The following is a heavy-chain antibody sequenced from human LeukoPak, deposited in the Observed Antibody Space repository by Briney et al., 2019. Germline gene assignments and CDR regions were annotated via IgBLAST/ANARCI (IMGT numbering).Heavy chain of an antibody. V-gene: IGHV1-8*01. CDR1: GYTFTNYD. CDR2: MNPNSGNT. D-gene: IGHD6-13*01. Sequence: ASVKVSCKASGYTFTNYDINWVRQATGQGLEWMGWMNPNSGNTGYAQKFQGRVTMTRNTPISTAYMELSSLTSDDTAVYYCARGHSSSWSPGWFDPWGQGTLVTVSS. J-gene: IGHJ5*02. CDR3: ARGHSSSWSPGWFDP.